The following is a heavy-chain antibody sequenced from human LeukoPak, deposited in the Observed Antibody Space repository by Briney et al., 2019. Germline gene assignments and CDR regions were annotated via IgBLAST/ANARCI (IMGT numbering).Heavy chain of an antibody. D-gene: IGHD1-26*01. Sequence: PGGSLRLSCAASGFKFSNYGIHWVRQAPGKGLEWVAVISNDGSNKYYADSVKGRFTISRDSSKNTLYLQMNSLRAEDTAVYYCARVVGSTMRAPFDFWGQGMLVTVSS. J-gene: IGHJ4*02. CDR2: ISNDGSNK. V-gene: IGHV3-30*03. CDR3: ARVVGSTMRAPFDF. CDR1: GFKFSNYG.